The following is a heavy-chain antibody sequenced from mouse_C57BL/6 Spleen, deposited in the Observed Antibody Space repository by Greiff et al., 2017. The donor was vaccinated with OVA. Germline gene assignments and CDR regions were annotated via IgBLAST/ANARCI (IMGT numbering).Heavy chain of an antibody. CDR3: ARDARGNYAMDY. V-gene: IGHV7-1*01. J-gene: IGHJ4*01. Sequence: EVMLVESGGGLVQSGRSLRLSCATSGFTFSAFYMEWVRQAPGKGLEWIAASRNKANDYTTEYSASVKGRFLVSRDTSQSILYLQMNAMRAEDTAIYYCARDARGNYAMDYWGQGTSVTVSS. CDR2: SRNKANDYTT. CDR1: GFTFSAFY.